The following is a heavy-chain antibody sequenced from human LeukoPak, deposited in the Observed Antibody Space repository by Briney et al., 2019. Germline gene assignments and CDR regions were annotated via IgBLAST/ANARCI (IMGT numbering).Heavy chain of an antibody. V-gene: IGHV3-11*01. D-gene: IGHD3-10*01. CDR3: GRVLGSYALNY. J-gene: IGHJ4*02. Sequence: PGGSLRLSCAASGFTFSDSYMGWIRQAPGKGLEWFSYISNSRSTRHYADSVKGRFTISRDNAKNSLYLQMSSLRAEDTAVYYCGRVLGSYALNYWGQGTLVTVSS. CDR1: GFTFSDSY. CDR2: ISNSRSTR.